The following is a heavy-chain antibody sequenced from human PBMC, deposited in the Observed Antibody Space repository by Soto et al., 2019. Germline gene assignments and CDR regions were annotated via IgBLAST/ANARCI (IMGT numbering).Heavy chain of an antibody. Sequence: PGGSLRLSCAASGFTFSSYAMSWVRQAPGKGLEWVSAISGSGGSTYYADSVKGRFTISRDNSKHTLYLQMNSLRAEDTAVYYCAKDRALHSSSWYYFDYWGQGTLVTVSS. J-gene: IGHJ4*02. CDR2: ISGSGGST. D-gene: IGHD6-13*01. V-gene: IGHV3-23*01. CDR1: GFTFSSYA. CDR3: AKDRALHSSSWYYFDY.